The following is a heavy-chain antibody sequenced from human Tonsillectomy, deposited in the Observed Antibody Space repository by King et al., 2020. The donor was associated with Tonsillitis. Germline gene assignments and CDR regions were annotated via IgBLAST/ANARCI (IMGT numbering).Heavy chain of an antibody. J-gene: IGHJ5*02. Sequence: VQLQQWGAGLWKPSENLSLTCAVYGGSFSGYYWSWIRQPPGVVLEWSGESNNSGSTNYNPSFKSRVTISVDTSKNQFSLKLSFVTAADTAVYYCAREPGIAAAGDWFDPWGQGTLVTVSS. CDR1: GGSFSGYY. CDR2: SNNSGST. V-gene: IGHV4-34*01. D-gene: IGHD6-13*01. CDR3: AREPGIAAAGDWFDP.